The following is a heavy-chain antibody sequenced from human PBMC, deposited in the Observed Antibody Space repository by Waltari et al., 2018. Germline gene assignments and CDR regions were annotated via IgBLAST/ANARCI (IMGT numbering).Heavy chain of an antibody. V-gene: IGHV4-34*01. Sequence: QVHLQQWGAGLLQPSEPLSLTCAVYGGSFRVSYWARVRQPPGKGLEWIGEINHSPNSNYNPSLRSRVSMSVDTSKNQFSLKLSSVTAADTAVYYCVRLEDCTGPGGNCYSGDPFAMDVWGQGATVTVSS. CDR3: VRLEDCTGPGGNCYSGDPFAMDV. D-gene: IGHD2-15*01. CDR1: GGSFRVSY. CDR2: INHSPNS. J-gene: IGHJ6*02.